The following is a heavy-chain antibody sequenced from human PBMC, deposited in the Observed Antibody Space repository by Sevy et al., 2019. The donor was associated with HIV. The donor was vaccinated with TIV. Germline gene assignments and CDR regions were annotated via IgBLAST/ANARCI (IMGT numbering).Heavy chain of an antibody. V-gene: IGHV3-23*01. CDR1: GFTFSSYA. J-gene: IGHJ4*02. Sequence: GGSLSLSCAASGFTFSSYAMSWVRQAPGKGLEWVSAISGGGGSTYYADSVKGRFTISRDNSKNTLYLQMNSLRAEDTAVYYCAKDTSYYYDSSGYYHYWGQGTLVTVS. CDR3: AKDTSYYYDSSGYYHY. CDR2: ISGGGGST. D-gene: IGHD3-22*01.